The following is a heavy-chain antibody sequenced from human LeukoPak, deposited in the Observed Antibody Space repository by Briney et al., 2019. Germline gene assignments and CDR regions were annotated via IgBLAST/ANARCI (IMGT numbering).Heavy chain of an antibody. CDR1: GFTFSSYS. CDR3: AREGVGYSHDAFDI. Sequence: GGSLRLSCAASGFTFSSYSMNWVRQAPGKGLDWVSSISSSSYIYYADSVKGRFTLSRDNARNSLYLQMHSLRAEDTAVYYCAREGVGYSHDAFDIWGQGTMVTVSS. D-gene: IGHD6-13*01. V-gene: IGHV3-21*01. CDR2: ISSSSYI. J-gene: IGHJ3*02.